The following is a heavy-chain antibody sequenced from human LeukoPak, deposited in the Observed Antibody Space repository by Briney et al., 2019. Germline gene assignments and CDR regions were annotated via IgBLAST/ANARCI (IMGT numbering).Heavy chain of an antibody. J-gene: IGHJ4*02. Sequence: GGSLRLSCAASGFTFSSYAMSWVRQAPGKGLEWVSSISGSDGSTYYADSVKGRFTISRDNAKNSLYLQMNSLRAEDTAVYYCARKYCSSTSCLFDYWGQGTLVTVSS. CDR1: GFTFSSYA. D-gene: IGHD2-2*01. CDR3: ARKYCSSTSCLFDY. V-gene: IGHV3-23*01. CDR2: ISGSDGST.